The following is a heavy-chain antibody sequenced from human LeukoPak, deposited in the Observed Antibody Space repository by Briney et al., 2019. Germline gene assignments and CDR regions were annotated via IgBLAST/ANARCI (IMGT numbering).Heavy chain of an antibody. D-gene: IGHD3-10*01. V-gene: IGHV3-23*01. CDR3: AKRGVVIRLILVGFHKEAYYFDS. J-gene: IGHJ4*02. CDR1: GITLSNYG. CDR2: ISDSGGRT. Sequence: GGSLRLSCAVSGITLSNYGMSWVRQAPGKGLEWVAGISDSGGRTNYADSVKARFTTSRNNPKNTLYLQMNSLRAEDTAVYFWAKRGVVIRLILVGFHKEAYYFDSGGQRALVTVSS.